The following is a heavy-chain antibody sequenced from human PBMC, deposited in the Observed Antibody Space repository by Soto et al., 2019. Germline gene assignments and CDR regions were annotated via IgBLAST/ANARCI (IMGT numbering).Heavy chain of an antibody. J-gene: IGHJ4*02. CDR2: IKQDGSEK. Sequence: GGSLRLSCAASGFTFSSYWMSWVHQAPGKGLEWVANIKQDGSEKYYVDSVKGRFTISRDNAKNSLYLQMNSLRAEDTAVYYCARDSGDFWSGYRLYYFDYWGQGTLVTVSS. V-gene: IGHV3-7*01. CDR3: ARDSGDFWSGYRLYYFDY. D-gene: IGHD3-3*01. CDR1: GFTFSSYW.